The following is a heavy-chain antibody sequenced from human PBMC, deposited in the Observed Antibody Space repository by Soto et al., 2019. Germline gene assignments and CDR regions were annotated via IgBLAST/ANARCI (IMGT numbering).Heavy chain of an antibody. V-gene: IGHV3-30-3*01. CDR3: ARENSRISPRLFQH. J-gene: IGHJ1*01. CDR2: ISPAGTNQ. D-gene: IGHD6-6*01. CDR1: GEIVRDYA. Sequence: RLSCVASGEIVRDYAMHLALQAPGKGLEWVALISPAGTNQYYADSAKGRFTISRDNSKNTLYLQMNSLRPEDTGLYYCARENSRISPRLFQHWGHGTLVTVSS.